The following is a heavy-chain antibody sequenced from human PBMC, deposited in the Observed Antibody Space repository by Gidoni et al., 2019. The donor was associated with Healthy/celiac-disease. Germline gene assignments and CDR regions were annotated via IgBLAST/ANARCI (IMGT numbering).Heavy chain of an antibody. CDR2: VIPIFGTA. CDR1: VGTFRSYA. D-gene: IGHD2-2*01. V-gene: IGHV1-69*01. CDR3: ARNLLVVVVPVPTISYYYGMDV. J-gene: IGHJ6*02. Sequence: QVQLVQSGAVVKKPGSSVKVSCKASVGTFRSYAISWVRQAPGPGLEWMGGVIPIFGTAKYAQKCQGRVTITADESTSTAYMELSSLRYEDTAVYYCARNLLVVVVPVPTISYYYGMDVWGQGTTVTVSS.